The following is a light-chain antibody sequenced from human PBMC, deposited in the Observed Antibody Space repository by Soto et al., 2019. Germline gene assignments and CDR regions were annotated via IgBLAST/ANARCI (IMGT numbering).Light chain of an antibody. CDR1: QSLLHSNGYNY. V-gene: IGKV2-28*01. J-gene: IGKJ2*03. Sequence: DIVMTQSPLSLPVTPGEPASISCRSSQSLLHSNGYNYLDWYLQKPGQSPQLLIYLGSNRASGVPDRVSGSGSGTNFTMKISRVEAEDVGVYYCMHALQTPGFGQGTKLEIK. CDR3: MHALQTPG. CDR2: LGS.